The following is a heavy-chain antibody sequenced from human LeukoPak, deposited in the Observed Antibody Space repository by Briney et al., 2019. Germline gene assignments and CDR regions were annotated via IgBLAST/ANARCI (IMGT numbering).Heavy chain of an antibody. D-gene: IGHD2-21*02. CDR1: GGSISSGDYY. CDR2: IYYSGST. Sequence: SQTLSLTCTVSGGSISSGDYYWSRIRQPPGKGLEWIGYIYYSGSTYYNPSLKSRVTISVDTSKNQFSLKLSSVTAADTAVYYCARSFGDLVIYFDYWGQGTLVTVSS. J-gene: IGHJ4*02. CDR3: ARSFGDLVIYFDY. V-gene: IGHV4-30-4*01.